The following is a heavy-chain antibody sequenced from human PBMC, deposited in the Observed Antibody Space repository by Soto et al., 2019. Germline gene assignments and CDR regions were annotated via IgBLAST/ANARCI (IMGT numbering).Heavy chain of an antibody. V-gene: IGHV1-18*04. CDR2: IFPYTGDT. D-gene: IGHD6-13*01. J-gene: IGHJ4*02. CDR1: AYAFNTYA. Sequence: QAQLVQSGAEVKTPGASVKVSCKTSAYAFNTYAINWVRQAPGLGLEWLGSIFPYTGDTHYSQNLQARVTMTADTSTSTAYMEMTTLTSDDTAVYYCARGGFSSSWRLDFWGRGTLVTVSS. CDR3: ARGGFSSSWRLDF.